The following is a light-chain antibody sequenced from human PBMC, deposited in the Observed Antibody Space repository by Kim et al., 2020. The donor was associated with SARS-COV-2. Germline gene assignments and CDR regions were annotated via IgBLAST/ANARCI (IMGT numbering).Light chain of an antibody. Sequence: LTHPPSSSGTPGQRVTISCSGSSSNIGSNYVYWYQQLPGTAPKLLIYRNNQRPSGVPDRFSGSKSGTSASLAISGLRSEDEADYYCAAWDDSLSGVVFGGGTQLTVL. CDR1: SSNIGSNY. CDR2: RNN. CDR3: AAWDDSLSGVV. V-gene: IGLV1-47*01. J-gene: IGLJ2*01.